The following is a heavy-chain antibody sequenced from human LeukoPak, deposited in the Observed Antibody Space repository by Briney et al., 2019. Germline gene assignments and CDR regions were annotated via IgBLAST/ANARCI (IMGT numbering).Heavy chain of an antibody. J-gene: IGHJ4*02. CDR3: TRDLESLYSSSWYRSHDY. D-gene: IGHD6-13*01. CDR2: IYSCGST. CDR1: GFTVSSNY. Sequence: PGGSLRLSCAASGFTVSSNYMSWVRQAPGKGLEWVSVIYSCGSTYYADSVKGRFTISRDNSKNTLYLQMNSLRAEDTAVYYCTRDLESLYSSSWYRSHDYWGQGTLVTVSS. V-gene: IGHV3-66*01.